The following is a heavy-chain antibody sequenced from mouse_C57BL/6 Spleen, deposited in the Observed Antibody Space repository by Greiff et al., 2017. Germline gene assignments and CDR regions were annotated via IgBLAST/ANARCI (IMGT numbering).Heavy chain of an antibody. CDR1: GFTFSSYA. CDR2: ISDGGSYT. V-gene: IGHV5-4*01. CDR3: ARDPGFDY. Sequence: EVQLVESGGGLVKPGGSLKLSCAASGFTFSSYAMSWVRQTPEKRLEWVATISDGGSYTYYPDNVKGRITISRDNAKNNLYLQLSHLKSEDTAMYYCARDPGFDYWGQGTTLTVSS. J-gene: IGHJ2*01.